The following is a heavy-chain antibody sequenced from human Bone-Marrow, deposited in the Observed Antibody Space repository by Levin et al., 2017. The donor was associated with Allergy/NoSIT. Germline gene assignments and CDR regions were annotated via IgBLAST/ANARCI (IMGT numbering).Heavy chain of an antibody. CDR2: IYSGGST. V-gene: IGHV3-66*01. CDR1: GFSVSNNF. J-gene: IGHJ4*02. CDR3: SRDGQGHSSSPY. D-gene: IGHD6-6*01. Sequence: GGSLRLSCAASGFSVSNNFLNWVRQAPGKGLEWVSLIYSGGSTHYADSVKGRFTISRDNYRNTLYYQMNSLRVEDTAVYYCSRDGQGHSSSPYWGQGTLVTVSS.